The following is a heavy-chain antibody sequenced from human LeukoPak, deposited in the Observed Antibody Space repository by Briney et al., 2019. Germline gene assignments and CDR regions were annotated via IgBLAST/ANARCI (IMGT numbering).Heavy chain of an antibody. D-gene: IGHD3-10*01. CDR2: ISDNGGNT. CDR1: GFTFSIYG. Sequence: GGSLRLSCAASGFTFSIYGMGWVRQVPGKGLEWVSSISDNGGNTYYADSAKGRFTISRDNAKNTLYLQMNSLRAEDTAVYYCARDLSEYGWFGELYYWGQGTLVTVSS. V-gene: IGHV3-23*01. J-gene: IGHJ4*02. CDR3: ARDLSEYGWFGELYY.